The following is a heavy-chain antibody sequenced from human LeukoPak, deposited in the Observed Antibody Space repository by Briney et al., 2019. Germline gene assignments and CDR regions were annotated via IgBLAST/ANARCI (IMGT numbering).Heavy chain of an antibody. CDR2: ISGSGGST. Sequence: AGGSLRLSCAASGFTFSSYAMSWVRQAPGKGLEWVSAISGSGGSTYYADSVEGRFTISRDNSKNTLYVQMNSLRAEDTAVYFCAKGDHYLMVRYFDSWGQGTLVTVSS. J-gene: IGHJ4*02. CDR1: GFTFSSYA. CDR3: AKGDHYLMVRYFDS. D-gene: IGHD2-8*02. V-gene: IGHV3-23*01.